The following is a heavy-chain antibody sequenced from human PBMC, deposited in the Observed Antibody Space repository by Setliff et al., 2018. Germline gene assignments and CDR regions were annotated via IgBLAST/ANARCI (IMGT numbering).Heavy chain of an antibody. Sequence: SETLSLTCIVSGESIDSVATGNHYWSWIRQPAGKGLEWIGYVSYSGSTSYNPSLKSRVTISLDTSKTQFSLKLTSVTAADTAVYFCAREGTPGPTNGNWFDPWGQGVLVTVSS. CDR2: VSYSGST. CDR3: AREGTPGPTNGNWFDP. CDR1: GESIDSVATGNHY. J-gene: IGHJ5*02. V-gene: IGHV4-61*10. D-gene: IGHD1-26*01.